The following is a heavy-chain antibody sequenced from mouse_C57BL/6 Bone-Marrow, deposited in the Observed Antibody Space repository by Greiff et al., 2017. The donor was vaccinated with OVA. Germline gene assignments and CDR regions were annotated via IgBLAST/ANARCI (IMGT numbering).Heavy chain of an antibody. V-gene: IGHV1-39*01. Sequence: VQLQQSGPELVKPGASVKISCKASGYSFTDYNMNWVKQSNGKSLEWIGVINPNYGTTSYNQKFKGKATLTVDQSSRTAYMQLNSLTSEDSAVYYCARGGTTVVATNGGAMDYWGQGTSVTVSS. D-gene: IGHD1-1*01. CDR1: GYSFTDYN. CDR3: ARGGTTVVATNGGAMDY. J-gene: IGHJ4*01. CDR2: INPNYGTT.